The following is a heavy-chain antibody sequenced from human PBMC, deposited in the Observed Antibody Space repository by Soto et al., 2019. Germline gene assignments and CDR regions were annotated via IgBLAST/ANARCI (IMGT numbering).Heavy chain of an antibody. CDR1: GYTFTGYY. D-gene: IGHD6-13*01. CDR3: ARGPGIAAAGPFDY. Sequence: ASVKVSCKASGYTFTGYYMHWVRQAPGQGLEWMGWINPNSGGTNYAQKFQGWVTMTRDTSISTAYMELSRLRSDDTAVYYCARGPGIAAAGPFDYWGHGTLVTVSS. CDR2: INPNSGGT. V-gene: IGHV1-2*04. J-gene: IGHJ4*01.